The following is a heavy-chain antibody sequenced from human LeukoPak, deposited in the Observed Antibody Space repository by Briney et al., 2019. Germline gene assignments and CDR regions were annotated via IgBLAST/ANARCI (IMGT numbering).Heavy chain of an antibody. J-gene: IGHJ3*02. V-gene: IGHV4-34*01. CDR2: INHSGST. CDR3: ARLPGYCSSTSCYHDAFDI. Sequence: PSETLSLTCAVYGGSFSGYYWSWIRQPPGKGLEWIGEINHSGSTNYNPSLKSRVTISVDTSKNQFSLKLSSVTAADTAVYYCARLPGYCSSTSCYHDAFDIWGQGTMVTVSS. D-gene: IGHD2-2*01. CDR1: GGSFSGYY.